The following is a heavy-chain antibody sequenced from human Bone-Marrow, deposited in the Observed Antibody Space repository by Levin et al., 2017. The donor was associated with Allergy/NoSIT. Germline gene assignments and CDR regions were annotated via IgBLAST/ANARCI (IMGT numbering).Heavy chain of an antibody. CDR3: ARDRGYSSSWGHYFDY. CDR2: ISYDGSNK. V-gene: IGHV3-30-3*01. D-gene: IGHD6-13*01. CDR1: GFTFSSYA. Sequence: GESLKISCAASGFTFSSYAMHWVRQAPGKGLEWVAVISYDGSNKYYADSVKGRFTISRDNSKNTLYLQMNSLRAEDTAVYYCARDRGYSSSWGHYFDYWGQGTLVTVSS. J-gene: IGHJ4*02.